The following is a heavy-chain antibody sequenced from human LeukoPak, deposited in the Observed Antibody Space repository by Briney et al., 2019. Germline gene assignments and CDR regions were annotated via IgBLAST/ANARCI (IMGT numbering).Heavy chain of an antibody. J-gene: IGHJ6*04. D-gene: IGHD6-13*01. CDR3: ARVAGGYYYYYGMDV. V-gene: IGHV4-61*01. Sequence: SETLSLTCTVSGGSVSSGSHYWSWIRQPPGKGLEWIGYIYYSGSTNYNPSLKSRVTISVDTSKNQFSLKLSSVTAADTAVYYCARVAGGYYYYYGMDVWGKGTTVTVSS. CDR1: GGSVSSGSHY. CDR2: IYYSGST.